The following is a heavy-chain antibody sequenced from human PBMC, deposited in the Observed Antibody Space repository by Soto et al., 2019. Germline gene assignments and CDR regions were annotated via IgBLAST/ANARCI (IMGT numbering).Heavy chain of an antibody. V-gene: IGHV3-15*01. Sequence: LRLSCAASGFTFSNAWMSWVRQAPGKGLEWVGRIKSKTDGGTTDYAAPVKGRFTISRDDSKNTLYLQMNSLKTEDTAVYYCTTTYCTNGVCYRDYWGQGTPVTVSS. D-gene: IGHD2-8*01. CDR1: GFTFSNAW. CDR3: TTTYCTNGVCYRDY. CDR2: IKSKTDGGTT. J-gene: IGHJ4*02.